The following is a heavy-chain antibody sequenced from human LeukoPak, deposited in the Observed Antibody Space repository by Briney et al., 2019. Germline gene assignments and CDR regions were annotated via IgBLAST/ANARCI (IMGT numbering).Heavy chain of an antibody. D-gene: IGHD6-25*01. CDR2: IKLDGSEK. J-gene: IGHJ4*02. V-gene: IGHV3-7*01. CDR1: GFTFSIYW. CDR3: ARARGRFDY. Sequence: PGGSLRLSCAASGFTFSIYWMSWVRQAPGKGLEWVANIKLDGSEKYYVDSAKGRFTISRDNAKNSLYLQMNSLRAEDTAVYYCARARGRFDYWGQGTLVTVSS.